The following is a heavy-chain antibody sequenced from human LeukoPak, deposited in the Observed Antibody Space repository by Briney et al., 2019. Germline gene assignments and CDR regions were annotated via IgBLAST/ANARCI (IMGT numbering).Heavy chain of an antibody. J-gene: IGHJ4*02. V-gene: IGHV1-2*02. Sequence: GSVRVSCEASGYTFTGYSMHWVRQAPGQGLEWVGWIKPNSGSKNYAQKFKGRVTIPRDTSISTAYMDLSRRRADDTALYYSARDRQLLSDCDHWCQGTLVTVSS. CDR3: ARDRQLLSDCDH. CDR2: IKPNSGSK. D-gene: IGHD2-2*01. CDR1: GYTFTGYS.